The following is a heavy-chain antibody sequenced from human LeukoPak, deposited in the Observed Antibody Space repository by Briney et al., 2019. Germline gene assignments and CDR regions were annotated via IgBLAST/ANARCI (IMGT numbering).Heavy chain of an antibody. Sequence: GGSLRLFCAHSRCTFTIHAMLCVRQSLEKGLECVSSITGGGDGTYYADSVTGRFTISRDNSKNTLYLKMKSLRAEDTAVYYCVKGFVHPTYYFEYWGQGTLVTVSS. D-gene: IGHD3-10*01. CDR3: VKGFVHPTYYFEY. CDR1: RCTFTIHA. V-gene: IGHV3-23*01. CDR2: ITGGGDGT. J-gene: IGHJ4*02.